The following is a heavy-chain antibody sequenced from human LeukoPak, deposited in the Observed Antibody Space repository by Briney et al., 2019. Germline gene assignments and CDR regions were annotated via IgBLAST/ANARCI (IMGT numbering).Heavy chain of an antibody. V-gene: IGHV4-4*02. D-gene: IGHD3-3*01. J-gene: IGHJ6*03. CDR2: IYHSGST. Sequence: SGTLSLTCAVSGGSLSSSNWWSWVRQPPGKGLEWSGVIYHSGSTDYNPSLKSRVNISVDKSNNQFSPELSCVTAPDTAVYDCARAVFWSVPYYIDVWGKGTTVTVSS. CDR1: GGSLSSSNW. CDR3: ARAVFWSVPYYIDV.